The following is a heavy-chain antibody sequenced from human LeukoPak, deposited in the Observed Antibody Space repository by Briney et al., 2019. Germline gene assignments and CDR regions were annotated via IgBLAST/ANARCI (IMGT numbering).Heavy chain of an antibody. D-gene: IGHD6-13*01. V-gene: IGHV3-21*01. Sequence: GGSLRLSCAASGFTLRSYTTNWVRQVPGKGLEWVSSITTTFYTYYTDSVKSRVTLSRDNAKNSLYLKMIRLRGGHTAVYYCGRVRAYWYEDYWGQGTL. CDR1: GFTLRSYT. CDR3: GRVRAYWYEDY. CDR2: ITTTFYT. J-gene: IGHJ4*02.